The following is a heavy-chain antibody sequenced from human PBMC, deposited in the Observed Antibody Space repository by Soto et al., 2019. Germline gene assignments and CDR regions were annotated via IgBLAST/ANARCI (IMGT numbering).Heavy chain of an antibody. V-gene: IGHV1-18*01. CDR3: ARGTYGDY. Sequence: QVHLVQSGAEVKKPGASVKVSCQASGYAFTTYGITWVRQAPGQGLEWKGWISAHNGNTNYAQKLQGRVTVTRDTSTTTAYMELKSLRSDDTAVYYCARGTYGDYWGQGALVTVSS. CDR2: ISAHNGNT. D-gene: IGHD4-17*01. CDR1: GYAFTTYG. J-gene: IGHJ4*02.